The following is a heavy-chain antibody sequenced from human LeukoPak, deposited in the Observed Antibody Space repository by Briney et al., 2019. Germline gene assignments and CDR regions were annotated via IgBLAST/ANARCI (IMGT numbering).Heavy chain of an antibody. CDR1: GGSISSYY. CDR2: IYTSGST. CDR3: ARDRGGKYYYDSSGYYSPYYFDY. Sequence: PSETLSLTCTVSGGSISSYYWSWIRQPAGEGLEWIGRIYTSGSTNYNPSLKSRVTMSVDTSKNQFSLKLSSVTAADTAVYYCARDRGGKYYYDSSGYYSPYYFDYWGQGTLVTVSS. V-gene: IGHV4-4*07. J-gene: IGHJ4*02. D-gene: IGHD3-22*01.